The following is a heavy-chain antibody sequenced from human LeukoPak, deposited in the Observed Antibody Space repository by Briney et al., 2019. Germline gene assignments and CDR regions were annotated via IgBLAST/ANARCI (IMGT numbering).Heavy chain of an antibody. V-gene: IGHV3-30*03. CDR3: ARDGVL. Sequence: GRSLRLSCAASGFTFSSYGMHWVRQAPGKGLEWVAVISYDGSNKYYADSVKGRFTISRDNSKNTLYLQMNSLRAEDTAVYYCARDGVLWGQGTLVTASS. CDR2: ISYDGSNK. CDR1: GFTFSSYG. J-gene: IGHJ4*02. D-gene: IGHD2-8*01.